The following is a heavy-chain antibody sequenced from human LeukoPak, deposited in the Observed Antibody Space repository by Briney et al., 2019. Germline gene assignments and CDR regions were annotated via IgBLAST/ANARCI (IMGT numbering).Heavy chain of an antibody. CDR2: IYASGST. Sequence: SETLSLTCTVSGASFNTYYWGWIRQPPGKGLEWIGYIYASGSTSYTPSLESRVTMSVDTSKNQFSLKLSSVTAADTAVYYCARHAHEYSSLKKFDPWGQGTLVTVSS. V-gene: IGHV4-4*09. CDR1: GASFNTYY. J-gene: IGHJ5*02. D-gene: IGHD6-6*01. CDR3: ARHAHEYSSLKKFDP.